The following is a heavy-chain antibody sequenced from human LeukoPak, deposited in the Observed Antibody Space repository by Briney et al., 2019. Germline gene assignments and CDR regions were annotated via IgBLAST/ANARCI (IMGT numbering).Heavy chain of an antibody. V-gene: IGHV3-74*01. CDR1: GYTFGSYW. CDR3: VRDNGGEHL. J-gene: IGHJ4*02. Sequence: HTGGSLRLSCAASGYTFGSYWMYWVRQAPGEGLVWVSRINNDGSSTIYADSVKGRFTISRDNAKNTLYLQMNSLRDDDTAVYYCVRDNGGEHLWGQGTLVTVS. CDR2: INNDGSST. D-gene: IGHD3-16*01.